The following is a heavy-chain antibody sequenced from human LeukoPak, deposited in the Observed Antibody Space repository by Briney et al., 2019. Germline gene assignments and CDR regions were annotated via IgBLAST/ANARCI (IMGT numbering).Heavy chain of an antibody. J-gene: IGHJ6*02. CDR3: AKSRYSTTSPMDV. CDR1: GFTFNSYA. D-gene: IGHD5-18*01. CDR2: ISGSGDRT. V-gene: IGHV3-23*01. Sequence: GGSLRLSCVASGFTFNSYAMSWVRQAPGQGLEWVSSISGSGDRTYYADSLKGRFSISRDNSKNTVYLQMNSLRAEDTAVYSCAKSRYSTTSPMDVWGLGATVTVSS.